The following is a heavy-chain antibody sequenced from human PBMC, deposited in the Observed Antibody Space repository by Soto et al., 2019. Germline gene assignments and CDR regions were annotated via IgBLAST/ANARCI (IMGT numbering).Heavy chain of an antibody. V-gene: IGHV5-51*01. J-gene: IGHJ4*02. Sequence: GESLKISCKGSGYSFTSYWIGWVRQMPGKGLEWMGIIYPGDSDTRYSPSFQGQVTISADKSISTAYLQWSSLKASDTAMYYCAILLCITMVRGVLDSSGQGTLVTGSS. CDR2: IYPGDSDT. CDR3: AILLCITMVRGVLDS. CDR1: GYSFTSYW. D-gene: IGHD3-10*01.